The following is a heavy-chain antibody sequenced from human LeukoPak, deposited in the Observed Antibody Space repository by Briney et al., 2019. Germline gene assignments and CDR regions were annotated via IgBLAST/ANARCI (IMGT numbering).Heavy chain of an antibody. Sequence: GGSLRLSCAASGLTFSSYSMNWVRQAPVKGLEWVSSISSSSYIYYADSGKGRFTISRDNAKTSLYLQMNRLRGEDTAVYYCARAVGYCSGGSCYSDYRGQGTLVTVSS. D-gene: IGHD2-15*01. J-gene: IGHJ4*02. V-gene: IGHV3-21*01. CDR1: GLTFSSYS. CDR2: ISSSSYI. CDR3: ARAVGYCSGGSCYSDY.